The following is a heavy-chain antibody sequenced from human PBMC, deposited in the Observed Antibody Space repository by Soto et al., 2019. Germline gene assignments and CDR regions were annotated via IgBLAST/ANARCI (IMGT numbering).Heavy chain of an antibody. D-gene: IGHD4-17*01. CDR1: GYTFTSYG. V-gene: IGHV1-18*01. Sequence: ASVKVSCKASGYTFTSYGISWVRQAPGQGLEWMGWISAYNGNTNYAQKLQGRVTMTTDTSTSTAYMELRSLRSDDTAVYYCARHASRPENYGDNNPRYYFDYWGQGTLVTVSS. CDR2: ISAYNGNT. J-gene: IGHJ4*02. CDR3: ARHASRPENYGDNNPRYYFDY.